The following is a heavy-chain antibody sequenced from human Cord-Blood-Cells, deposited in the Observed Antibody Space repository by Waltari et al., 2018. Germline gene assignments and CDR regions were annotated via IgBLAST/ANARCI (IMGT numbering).Heavy chain of an antibody. D-gene: IGHD6-6*01. J-gene: IGHJ3*02. CDR2: IFSNDEK. Sequence: QVTLKESGPVLVKPTETLTLTCTVSGFSLSNARMGVSCIRQPPGKALEWLAHIFSNDEKSYSTSRKSRLTTSKDTSKSQVVLTMTNMDPVDTATYYCARIRTVSSSSANKGALDIWGQGTMVTVSS. CDR3: ARIRTVSSSSANKGALDI. V-gene: IGHV2-26*01. CDR1: GFSLSNARMG.